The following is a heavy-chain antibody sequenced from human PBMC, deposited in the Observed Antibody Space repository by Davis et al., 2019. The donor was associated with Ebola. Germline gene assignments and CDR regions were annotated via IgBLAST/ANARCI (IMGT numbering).Heavy chain of an antibody. J-gene: IGHJ4*02. CDR1: GIKFSGFA. V-gene: IGHV3-23*01. D-gene: IGHD1-1*01. CDR3: ARNGTVPNWYYFDI. CDR2: IGGDGGDR. Sequence: PGGSLRLSCVTSGIKFSGFAMSWVRQAPGKGLAWLTYIGGDGGDRNYVDSVRSRFSISRDNSGNPLYLEMNDLRAEDTAIYYCARNGTVPNWYYFDIWGQGALVDVSS.